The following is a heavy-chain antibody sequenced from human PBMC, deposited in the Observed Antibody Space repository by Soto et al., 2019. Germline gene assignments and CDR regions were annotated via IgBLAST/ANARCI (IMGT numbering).Heavy chain of an antibody. CDR3: ARAHYDILTGYYYYGMDV. D-gene: IGHD3-9*01. CDR2: INHSGST. Sequence: SETLSLTCAVYGWSFSGYYWSWIRQPPGKGLEWIGEINHSGSTNYNPSLKSRVTISVDTSKNQFSLKLSSVTAADTAVYYCARAHYDILTGYYYYGMDVWGQGTTVTVSS. J-gene: IGHJ6*02. V-gene: IGHV4-34*01. CDR1: GWSFSGYY.